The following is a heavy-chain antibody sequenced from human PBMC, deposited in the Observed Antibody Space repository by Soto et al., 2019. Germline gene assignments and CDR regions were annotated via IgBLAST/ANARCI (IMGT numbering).Heavy chain of an antibody. J-gene: IGHJ6*02. Sequence: QVQLVESGGGVVQPGRSLRLSCAASGFTFSSYAMHWVRQAPGKGLEWVAVISYDGSNKYYADSVKGRFTISRDNSKNKLYLKMNSLRAEDTAVYYCARDTIHYLTVTTTYYYYYYGMDVWGQGTTVTVSS. CDR1: GFTFSSYA. D-gene: IGHD4-17*01. CDR3: ARDTIHYLTVTTTYYYYYYGMDV. V-gene: IGHV3-30-3*01. CDR2: ISYDGSNK.